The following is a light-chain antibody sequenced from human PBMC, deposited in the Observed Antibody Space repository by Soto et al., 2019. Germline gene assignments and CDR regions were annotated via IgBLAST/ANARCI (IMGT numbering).Light chain of an antibody. J-gene: IGLJ1*01. V-gene: IGLV2-14*01. Sequence: QSALTQPPSVSGSPGQSITISCTGTSSDVGGYNYVSWYQQHPGKAPKLMIYDVSNRPSGVSNRFSGSKSGNTASLTISVLQAEDEADYYCSSYTSSSTYVFGTGTKLTVL. CDR3: SSYTSSSTYV. CDR1: SSDVGGYNY. CDR2: DVS.